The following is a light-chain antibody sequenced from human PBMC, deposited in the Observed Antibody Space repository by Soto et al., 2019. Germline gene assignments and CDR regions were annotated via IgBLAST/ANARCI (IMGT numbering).Light chain of an antibody. CDR2: DGF. CDR3: QQYGNSPIT. Sequence: DIVLTQSPATLSLSPGERATLSCGASQGVSSSRLAWYQQKPALAPRLLIYDGFLRATGIPDRFSGIGSGTDFTLTISRLEPEDFAVYYCQQYGNSPITFGQGTRLEIK. V-gene: IGKV3D-20*01. CDR1: QGVSSSR. J-gene: IGKJ5*01.